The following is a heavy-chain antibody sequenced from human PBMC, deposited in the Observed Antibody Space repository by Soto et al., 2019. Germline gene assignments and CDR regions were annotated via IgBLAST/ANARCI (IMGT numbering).Heavy chain of an antibody. CDR2: ISGSGGST. CDR1: GFTFSSYA. V-gene: IGHV3-23*01. D-gene: IGHD6-19*01. J-gene: IGHJ4*02. Sequence: EVQLLESGGGLVQPGGSLRLSCAASGFTFSSYAMNWVRQAPGKGLEWVSVISGSGGSTYYADSVKGRFTISRDNSKNTLYLQMNSLRADDTAAYYCASRSSGWYFDYWGQGTLVTVSS. CDR3: ASRSSGWYFDY.